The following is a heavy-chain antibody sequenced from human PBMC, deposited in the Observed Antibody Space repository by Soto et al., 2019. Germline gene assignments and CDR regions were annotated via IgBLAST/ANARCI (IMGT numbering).Heavy chain of an antibody. J-gene: IGHJ5*02. V-gene: IGHV3-30-3*01. Sequence: QVQLVESGGGVVQPGRSLRLSCAASGFTFSSYAMHWVRQAPGKGLEWVAVISYDGSNKYYADSVKGRFTISRDNSKNTLYLQMNSLRAEDTAVYYCARDTRRRNWFDPWGQGTLVTVSS. CDR2: ISYDGSNK. CDR3: ARDTRRRNWFDP. CDR1: GFTFSSYA. D-gene: IGHD1-1*01.